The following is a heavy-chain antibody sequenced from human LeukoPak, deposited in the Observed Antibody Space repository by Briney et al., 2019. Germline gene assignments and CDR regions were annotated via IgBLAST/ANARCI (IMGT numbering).Heavy chain of an antibody. Sequence: PGRSLRLCCAASGFTFSSYGMHWVRQAPGKGLEWVAVISYDGSNKYYADSVKGRFTISRDNSKNTLYLQMNSLRAEDTAVYYCAKDIRERGFFRSSWYYYYGMDVWGQGTTVTVSS. CDR1: GFTFSSYG. V-gene: IGHV3-30*18. J-gene: IGHJ6*02. D-gene: IGHD6-13*01. CDR3: AKDIRERGFFRSSWYYYYGMDV. CDR2: ISYDGSNK.